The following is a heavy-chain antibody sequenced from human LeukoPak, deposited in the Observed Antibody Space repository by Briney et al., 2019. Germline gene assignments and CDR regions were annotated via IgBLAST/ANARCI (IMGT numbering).Heavy chain of an antibody. V-gene: IGHV3-21*01. CDR3: ARDGEVVPAAMLGYYYYYMDV. CDR2: ISSSSSYI. J-gene: IGHJ6*03. D-gene: IGHD2-2*01. Sequence: PGGCLRLSCAASGFTFSSYSVNWVRQAPGKGREWVSSISSSSSYIYYADSVKGRFTSSRDNAKNSLCLQMNSLRAEDTAVYYCARDGEVVPAAMLGYYYYYMDVWGKGTTLTVSS. CDR1: GFTFSSYS.